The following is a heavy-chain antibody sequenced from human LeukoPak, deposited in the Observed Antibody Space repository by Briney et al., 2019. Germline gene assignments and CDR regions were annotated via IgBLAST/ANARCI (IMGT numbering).Heavy chain of an antibody. Sequence: GGSLRLSCAASGFTFSSYAMSWVRQAPGKGLEWVSAISGSGGSTYYADSVKGRFTISRDNSKNTLYLQMNSLRAEDTAVYYCAGARTWIYYGMDVWGQGTTVTVSS. CDR2: ISGSGGST. V-gene: IGHV3-23*01. CDR1: GFTFSSYA. J-gene: IGHJ6*02. CDR3: AGARTWIYYGMDV. D-gene: IGHD1-1*01.